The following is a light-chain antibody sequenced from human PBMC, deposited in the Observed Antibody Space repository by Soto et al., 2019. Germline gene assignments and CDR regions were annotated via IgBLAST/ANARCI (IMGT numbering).Light chain of an antibody. V-gene: IGKV1-5*03. Sequence: DSQMTQSPSTLSASVGDRVTITCRASQSISIWLAWYQQKPGKAPKILIYKASSLESGAPSRFSGSGSGTEFTLTISSLQPDDFATYYCQQYSTYTPRTFGQGTKVDIK. CDR3: QQYSTYTPRT. CDR1: QSISIW. J-gene: IGKJ1*01. CDR2: KAS.